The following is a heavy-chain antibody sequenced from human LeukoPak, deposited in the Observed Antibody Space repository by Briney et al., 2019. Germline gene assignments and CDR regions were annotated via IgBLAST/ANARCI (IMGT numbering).Heavy chain of an antibody. CDR2: IYYSGST. Sequence: SETLSLTCTVTGGYINSYYWSWIRQPPGKGLEWIGYIYYSGSTNYNPSLKSRVTISVDTSKNQFSPKLSSVTAADTAVYYCARRLRSKNWFDPWGQGTLVTVSS. V-gene: IGHV4-59*01. D-gene: IGHD4-17*01. CDR1: GGYINSYY. CDR3: ARRLRSKNWFDP. J-gene: IGHJ5*02.